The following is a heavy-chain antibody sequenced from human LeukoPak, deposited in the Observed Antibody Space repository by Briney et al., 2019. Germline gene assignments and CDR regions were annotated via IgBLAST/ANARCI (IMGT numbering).Heavy chain of an antibody. J-gene: IGHJ6*03. CDR2: ISGSGGST. Sequence: GGSLRLSCAASGFTFSNYAMNWVRQAPGKGLERVSGISGSGGSTYYADSVKGRFTISRDNSKNTLYLQMNSLRAEDTAVYYCAKKPDYYYYYMDVWGKGTTVTISS. CDR1: GFTFSNYA. CDR3: AKKPDYYYYYMDV. D-gene: IGHD1-14*01. V-gene: IGHV3-23*01.